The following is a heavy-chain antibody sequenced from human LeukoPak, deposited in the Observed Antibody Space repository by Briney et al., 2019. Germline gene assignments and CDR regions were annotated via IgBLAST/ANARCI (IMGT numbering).Heavy chain of an antibody. CDR2: IKQDGSEK. J-gene: IGHJ4*02. D-gene: IGHD3-16*01. V-gene: IGHV3-7*01. Sequence: GGSLRLSCAASGFTFSSYWTSWVRQAPGKGLEWVANIKQDGSEKYYVDSVKGRFTISRDNAKNSLYLQMNSLRAEDTAVYYCARSPDPGDPDYWGQGTLVTVSS. CDR1: GFTFSSYW. CDR3: ARSPDPGDPDY.